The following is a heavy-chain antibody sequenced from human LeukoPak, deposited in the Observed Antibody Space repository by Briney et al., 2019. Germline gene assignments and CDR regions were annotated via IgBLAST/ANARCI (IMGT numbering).Heavy chain of an antibody. D-gene: IGHD6-6*01. CDR3: ARIGGSSSSFDY. V-gene: IGHV3-7*01. J-gene: IGHJ4*02. Sequence: PGGSLRLSCAASGFTFSSYEMNWVRQAPGKGLEWLANIKHDGSQKYYVDSVKGRFTISRDNAKNSMYLQINSLRAEDTAVYYRARIGGSSSSFDYWGQGTLVTVSS. CDR2: IKHDGSQK. CDR1: GFTFSSYE.